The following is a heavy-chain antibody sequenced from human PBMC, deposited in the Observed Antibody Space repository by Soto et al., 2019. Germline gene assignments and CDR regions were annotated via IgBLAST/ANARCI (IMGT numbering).Heavy chain of an antibody. CDR2: IIPILGIA. CDR3: ARGSSWYWFDP. V-gene: IGHV1-69*02. J-gene: IGHJ5*02. D-gene: IGHD6-13*01. CDR1: GGTFSSYT. Sequence: QVQLVQSGAEVKKPGSSVKVSCKASGGTFSSYTISWVRQAPGQGLEWMGRIIPILGIANYAQKFQGRVTITADKATSTAYMGLSSLRSEDTAVYYCARGSSWYWFDPWGQGTLVTVSS.